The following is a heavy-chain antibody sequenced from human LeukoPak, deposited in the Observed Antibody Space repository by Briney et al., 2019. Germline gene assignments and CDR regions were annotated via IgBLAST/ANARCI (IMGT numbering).Heavy chain of an antibody. CDR1: GGSISSYY. J-gene: IGHJ4*02. D-gene: IGHD4-17*01. CDR3: ARGEYDYAKQYFDY. Sequence: SGTLSLTCTVSGGSISSYYWSWIRQPAGKGLEWIGRIYTSGSTNYNPSLKSRVTISVDTSKNQFSLKLSSVTAADTAVYYCARGEYDYAKQYFDYWGQGTLVTVSS. CDR2: IYTSGST. V-gene: IGHV4-4*07.